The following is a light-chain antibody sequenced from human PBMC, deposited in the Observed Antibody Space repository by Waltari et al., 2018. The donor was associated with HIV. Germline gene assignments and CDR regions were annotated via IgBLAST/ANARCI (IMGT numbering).Light chain of an antibody. J-gene: IGLJ1*01. CDR3: AAWDDSLSGFYV. Sequence: QSVLTQPPSASGTPGQRVTISCSGSSSNIGSSFVYWYQQLPGTDPKLLIFRNNQRPSGVPARFSGSKSGTSASLAISGLRSEDEADYYCAAWDDSLSGFYVFGPGTKVTVL. CDR1: SSNIGSSF. CDR2: RNN. V-gene: IGLV1-47*01.